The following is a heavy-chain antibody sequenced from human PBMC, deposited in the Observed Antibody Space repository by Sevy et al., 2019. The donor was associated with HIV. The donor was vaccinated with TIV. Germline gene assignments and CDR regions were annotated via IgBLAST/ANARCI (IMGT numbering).Heavy chain of an antibody. J-gene: IGHJ3*02. CDR1: GGTFSSYA. CDR3: ARDFVGYYYDSSGYYPGAFDI. CDR2: IIPIFGTA. V-gene: IGHV1-69*13. Sequence: SVKVSCKASGGTFSSYAISWVRQAPGQGLEWMGGIIPIFGTANYAQKFQGRVTITADESTSTAYMELSSLRSEDTAVYYCARDFVGYYYDSSGYYPGAFDIWGQGTMVTVSS. D-gene: IGHD3-22*01.